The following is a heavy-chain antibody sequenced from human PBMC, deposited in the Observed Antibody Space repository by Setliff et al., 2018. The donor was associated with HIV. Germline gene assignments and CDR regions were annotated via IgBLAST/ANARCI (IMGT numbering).Heavy chain of an antibody. J-gene: IGHJ4*02. CDR1: GGSFSGFY. Sequence: PSETLSLTCAVYGGSFSGFYWSWFRQPPGKGLDWIGEINHSGSANYSPSLKSRVTISIDTSKKQFSLKLSSVTAADTAVYYCATKVAGRLDYWGQGTLVTVSS. CDR2: INHSGSA. CDR3: ATKVAGRLDY. D-gene: IGHD6-19*01. V-gene: IGHV4-34*01.